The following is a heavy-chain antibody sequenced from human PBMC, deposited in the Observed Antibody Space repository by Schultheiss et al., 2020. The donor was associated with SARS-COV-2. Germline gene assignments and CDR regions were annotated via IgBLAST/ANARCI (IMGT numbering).Heavy chain of an antibody. D-gene: IGHD3-16*02. CDR1: GFSLSTSGVG. CDR3: AHGSTSVWGSYRLPGFDY. V-gene: IGHV2-5*02. CDR2: IYWDDDK. J-gene: IGHJ4*02. Sequence: SGPTLVKPTQTLTLTCTFSGFSLSTSGVGVGWIRQPPGKALEWLALIYWDDDKRYSPSLKSRLTITKDTSKNQVVLTMTNMDPVDTATYYCAHGSTSVWGSYRLPGFDYWGQGTLVTVSS.